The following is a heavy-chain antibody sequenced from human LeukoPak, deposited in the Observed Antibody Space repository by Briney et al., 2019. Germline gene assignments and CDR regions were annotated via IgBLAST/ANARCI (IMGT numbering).Heavy chain of an antibody. CDR2: VYYSGST. J-gene: IGHJ4*02. Sequence: SETLSLTCTVSGGSISSYYWSWIRQPPGKGLEWIGYVYYSGSTNYNPSLKSRVTISVDTSKNHFSLKLSSVTAADTTVYSCARSIIGTRSKFDYWGQGTLVTVSS. CDR1: GGSISSYY. V-gene: IGHV4-59*08. D-gene: IGHD1/OR15-1a*01. CDR3: ARSIIGTRSKFDY.